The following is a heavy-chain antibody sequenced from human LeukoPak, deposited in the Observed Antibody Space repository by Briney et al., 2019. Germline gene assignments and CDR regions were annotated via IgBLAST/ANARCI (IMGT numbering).Heavy chain of an antibody. D-gene: IGHD5-12*01. Sequence: PGGSLRLSCAASGFTFSSYEMNWVRQAPGKGLEWVSYISSSGSTIYYADSVKGRFTISRDNAKNSLYLQMNSLRAEDTALYYCVRGTRGYSGYGDYYGMDVWGQGTTVTVSS. CDR1: GFTFSSYE. J-gene: IGHJ6*02. CDR2: ISSSGSTI. V-gene: IGHV3-48*03. CDR3: VRGTRGYSGYGDYYGMDV.